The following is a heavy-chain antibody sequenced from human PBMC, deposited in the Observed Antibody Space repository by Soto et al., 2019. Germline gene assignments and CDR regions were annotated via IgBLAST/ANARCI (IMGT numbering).Heavy chain of an antibody. CDR2: ISWDGYSF. V-gene: IGHV3-9*01. D-gene: IGHD3-16*01. Sequence: EVQLVESGGGLVQPGRSLRLSCVGSGFTFDDYGMHWVRQAPGKGLEWVSGISWDGYSFGYADSVKGRFTISRDNAKNSLYLQMNSLKSEDTALYYCAKARGGIDYWGQGTLVTVSS. J-gene: IGHJ4*02. CDR1: GFTFDDYG. CDR3: AKARGGIDY.